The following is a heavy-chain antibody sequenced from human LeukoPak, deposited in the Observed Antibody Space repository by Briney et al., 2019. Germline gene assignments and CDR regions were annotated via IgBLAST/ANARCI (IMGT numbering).Heavy chain of an antibody. D-gene: IGHD5-12*01. CDR1: RGSISSGDYS. J-gene: IGHJ6*03. V-gene: IGHV4-61*02. Sequence: TSETLSLTCTVSRGSISSGDYSWSWIRQPAGKGLEWIGRIYTSGSTNYNPSLKSRVTISVDTSKNQFSQNLSSVTAADTAVYYCARAPQATLTSYSYYYMDVWGKGTTVTVSS. CDR3: ARAPQATLTSYSYYYMDV. CDR2: IYTSGST.